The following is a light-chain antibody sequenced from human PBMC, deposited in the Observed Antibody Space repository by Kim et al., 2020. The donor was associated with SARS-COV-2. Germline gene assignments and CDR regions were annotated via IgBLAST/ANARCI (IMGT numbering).Light chain of an antibody. CDR1: NIGSKS. CDR3: QVWDSSSVLSV. V-gene: IGLV3-21*01. Sequence: SYELTQPPSVSVAPGQTASITCAGNNIGSKSVHWYQQKPGQAPVLVIYYDSNRPSGIPERFSGSNSGNTATLTISRVEAGDEADYYCQVWDSSSVLSVFG. CDR2: YDS. J-gene: IGLJ3*02.